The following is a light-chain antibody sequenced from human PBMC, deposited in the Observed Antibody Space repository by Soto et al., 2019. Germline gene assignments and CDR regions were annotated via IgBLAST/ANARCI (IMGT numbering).Light chain of an antibody. Sequence: DIQMTQSPSTLSASVGDRVTITCRASQSISTWFAWYQQKPGKAPKLLIYDASILEGGVPSRFSGSGSGTEFTLTISSLQPDDFATYDCQQYHTFPYTFGQGTKLDIK. J-gene: IGKJ2*01. CDR2: DAS. V-gene: IGKV1-5*01. CDR1: QSISTW. CDR3: QQYHTFPYT.